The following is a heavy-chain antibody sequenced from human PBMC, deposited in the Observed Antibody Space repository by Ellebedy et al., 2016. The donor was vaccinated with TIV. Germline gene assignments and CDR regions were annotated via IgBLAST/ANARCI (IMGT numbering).Heavy chain of an antibody. V-gene: IGHV4-34*01. CDR3: ARVRTPIYYGSGRHNHFDHYMDV. Sequence: ESLKISCVASGYTFSDYYMTWIRQSPGKGLEWIGEIGLTGDTNYNPSLKSRVTISVDTTKKQFSLKLSFATAADTAVYYCARVRTPIYYGSGRHNHFDHYMDVWGDGTTVTVSS. CDR2: IGLTGDT. CDR1: GYTFSDYY. J-gene: IGHJ6*03. D-gene: IGHD3-10*01.